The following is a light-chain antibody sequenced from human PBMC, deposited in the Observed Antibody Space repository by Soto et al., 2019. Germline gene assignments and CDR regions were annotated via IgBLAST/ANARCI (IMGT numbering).Light chain of an antibody. J-gene: IGLJ3*02. Sequence: QTVVTQEPSFSVSPGGTVTLTCGLSSGSVSTSSYPSWYQQTPGQAPRTLIYRTNTRSSGVPDRFSGSILGNKAALTITGAQADDESDYYCVLYMGSGIGVFGGGTKVTVL. CDR3: VLYMGSGIGV. V-gene: IGLV8-61*01. CDR1: SGSVSTSSY. CDR2: RTN.